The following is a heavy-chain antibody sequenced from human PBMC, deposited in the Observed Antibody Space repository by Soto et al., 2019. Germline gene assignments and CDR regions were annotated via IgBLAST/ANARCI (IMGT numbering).Heavy chain of an antibody. CDR3: ARFRSTVKVRSPFDV. J-gene: IGHJ4*02. CDR2: IGGGGGAT. Sequence: GGSLRLSCAASGFTFSSYAMSWVRQAPGKGLEWVSLIGGGGGATNYADSVKGRFTISRDNSENTLFLQMNSLRAEDTAMYYCARFRSTVKVRSPFDVWGQGKQVTVS. D-gene: IGHD3-10*01. CDR1: GFTFSSYA. V-gene: IGHV3-23*01.